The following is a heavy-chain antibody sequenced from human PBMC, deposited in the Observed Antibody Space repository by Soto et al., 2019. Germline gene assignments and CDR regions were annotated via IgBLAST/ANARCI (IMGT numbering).Heavy chain of an antibody. Sequence: SGTLSLTCTASGGSISSTSYYWGWIRQPPGKGLEWIGSIYYSGSTYYNPSLKSRVTISVDTSKNQFSLKLSSVTAADTAVYYCARHTPAISISDHWGQGTLVTVSS. J-gene: IGHJ4*02. V-gene: IGHV4-39*01. CDR1: GGSISSTSYY. CDR3: ARHTPAISISDH. D-gene: IGHD2-15*01. CDR2: IYYSGST.